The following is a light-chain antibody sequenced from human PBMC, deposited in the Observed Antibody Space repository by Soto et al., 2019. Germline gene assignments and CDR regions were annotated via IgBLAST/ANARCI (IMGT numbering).Light chain of an antibody. V-gene: IGLV1-51*01. CDR3: GSYAGSSTFV. CDR2: DDN. Sequence: QSVLTQPPSVSAAPGQKVTISCSGSSSNIGGNSVSWYQQLPGTAPKLLIYDDNKRPSGIPDRFSGSKSGTSATLGITGFQTGDEADYYCGSYAGSSTFVFGTGTKVTVL. J-gene: IGLJ1*01. CDR1: SSNIGGNS.